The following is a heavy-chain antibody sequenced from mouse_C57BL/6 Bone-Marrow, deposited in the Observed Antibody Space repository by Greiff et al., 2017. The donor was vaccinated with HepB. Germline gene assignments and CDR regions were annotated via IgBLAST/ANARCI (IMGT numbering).Heavy chain of an antibody. V-gene: IGHV5-17*01. CDR1: GFTFSDYG. CDR3: ARRYYYSSSLAY. CDR2: ISSGSSTI. D-gene: IGHD1-1*01. J-gene: IGHJ3*01. Sequence: EVKVEESGGGLVKPGGSLKLSCAASGFTFSDYGMHWVRQAPEKGLEWVAYISSGSSTIYYADTVKGRFTISRDNAKNTLFLQMTSLRSEDTAMYYCARRYYYSSSLAYWGQGTLVTVSA.